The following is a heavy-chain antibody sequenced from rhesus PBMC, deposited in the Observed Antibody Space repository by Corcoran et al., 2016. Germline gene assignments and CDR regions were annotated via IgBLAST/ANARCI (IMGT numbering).Heavy chain of an antibody. CDR1: GFNFRDYC. V-gene: IGHV3-178*01. CDR3: TRANWGSDY. CDR2: NTNGCDLT. J-gene: IGHJ4*01. D-gene: IGHD7-45*01. Sequence: EVQLVESGGGWAKPGGARRRSCAASGFNFRDYCMDWGRQAPGKGLVWVSRNTNGCDLTWSADSVTGRFTISRENAKHTLYLQMNSLRPGDTAVYYCTRANWGSDYWGQGVLVTVSS.